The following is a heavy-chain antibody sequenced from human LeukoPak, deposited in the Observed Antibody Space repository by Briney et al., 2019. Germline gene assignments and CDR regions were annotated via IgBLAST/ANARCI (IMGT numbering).Heavy chain of an antibody. J-gene: IGHJ4*02. V-gene: IGHV3-74*01. Sequence: GGSLRLSCAASGFTFSSHWMHWVRQGPGKGLVWVSRINSDGSRTIYADSVKGRFTISRDSAKNTLYLQMNSLRAEDTAVYYCAREVGDYYDSSGSFGYWGQGTLVTVSS. CDR3: AREVGDYYDSSGSFGY. CDR2: INSDGSRT. D-gene: IGHD3-22*01. CDR1: GFTFSSHW.